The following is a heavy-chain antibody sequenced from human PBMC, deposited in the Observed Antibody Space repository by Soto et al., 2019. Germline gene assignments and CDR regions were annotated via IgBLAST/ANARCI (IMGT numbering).Heavy chain of an antibody. CDR3: AREGVSSGYYEY. CDR2: IFYSGST. V-gene: IGHV4-59*13. Sequence: SETLSLTCTVSGGSISSYYWSGIRQRPGKGLEWIGYIFYSGSTNYNPSLTSRATMSMDTSTSKFSLKMSSVTAADTAVYYCAREGVSSGYYEYWGQGNLVTVS. J-gene: IGHJ4*02. D-gene: IGHD3-22*01. CDR1: GGSISSYY.